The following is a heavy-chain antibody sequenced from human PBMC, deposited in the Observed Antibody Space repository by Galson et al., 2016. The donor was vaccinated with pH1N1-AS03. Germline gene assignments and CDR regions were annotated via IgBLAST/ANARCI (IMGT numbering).Heavy chain of an antibody. CDR1: GASISSYY. CDR3: ASAERPGIAVAPFDY. Sequence: SLTCTVSGASISSYYWTWIRQAPGKGLEWIGYISNSGTTNYNPSLKSRVTISVDTSKNQFSLMVKSITAADTAVYYCASAERPGIAVAPFDYWGQGTLVTVSS. J-gene: IGHJ4*02. CDR2: ISNSGTT. D-gene: IGHD6-19*01. V-gene: IGHV4-59*01.